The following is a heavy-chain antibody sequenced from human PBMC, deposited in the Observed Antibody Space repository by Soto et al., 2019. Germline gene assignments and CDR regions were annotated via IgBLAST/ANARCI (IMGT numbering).Heavy chain of an antibody. V-gene: IGHV3-48*02. CDR2: ITITSDTT. D-gene: IGHD3-10*01. J-gene: IGHJ4*02. CDR1: GFMLSGYS. Sequence: EVQLVESGGGLVETGGSLRLSCVASGFMLSGYSMNWVRQAPGKGLEWISFITITSDTTYYSDSVMGRFTVSRDNAQNTLYLQLNSLRDEDTAVYYCTRGVEKATILGYWGQGTLVTVSS. CDR3: TRGVEKATILGY.